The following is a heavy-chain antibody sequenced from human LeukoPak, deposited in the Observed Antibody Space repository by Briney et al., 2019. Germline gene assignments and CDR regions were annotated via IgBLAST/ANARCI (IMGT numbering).Heavy chain of an antibody. V-gene: IGHV3-9*01. CDR2: ISWNSGSI. Sequence: GGSLRLSCAASGFTFDDYAMHWVRQAPGKGLEWVSGISWNSGSIGYADSVKGRFTISRDNAKNSLYLQMNSRRAEDTALYYCARGGSYYYGSGSKGFDYWGQGTLVTVSS. J-gene: IGHJ4*02. CDR1: GFTFDDYA. D-gene: IGHD3-10*01. CDR3: ARGGSYYYGSGSKGFDY.